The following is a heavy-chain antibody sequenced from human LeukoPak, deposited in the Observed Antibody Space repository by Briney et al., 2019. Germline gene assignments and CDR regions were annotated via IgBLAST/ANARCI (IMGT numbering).Heavy chain of an antibody. CDR2: IVVGSGNT. CDR3: AARSGSYYGLYFDY. V-gene: IGHV1-58*02. CDR1: GFTFTSSA. Sequence: SVKVSCKASGFTFTSSAMQWVRQARGQRLEWIGWIVVGSGNTNYAQKFQERVAITRDMSTSTAYMELSSLRSEDTAVYYCAARSGSYYGLYFDYWGQGTLVTVSS. J-gene: IGHJ4*02. D-gene: IGHD1-26*01.